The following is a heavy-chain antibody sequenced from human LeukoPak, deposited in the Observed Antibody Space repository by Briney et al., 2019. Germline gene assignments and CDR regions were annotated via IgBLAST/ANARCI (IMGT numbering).Heavy chain of an antibody. Sequence: TGGSLRLSCATSGFTFSSYGMNWVRQAPGKGLEWLASIRSHNSDTYYADSVKGRFTISRDNSKNTLYLQMNSLRVEDTAVFYCVNGESFCGDYGFDYWGQGTLVTVSS. D-gene: IGHD4-17*01. J-gene: IGHJ4*02. CDR2: IRSHNSDT. V-gene: IGHV3-30*02. CDR3: VNGESFCGDYGFDY. CDR1: GFTFSSYG.